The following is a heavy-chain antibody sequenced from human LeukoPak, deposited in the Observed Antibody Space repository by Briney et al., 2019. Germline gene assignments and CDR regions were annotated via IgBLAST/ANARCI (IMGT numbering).Heavy chain of an antibody. Sequence: SETLSLTCTVSGASTRSAGYCWGWVRQNSGKGLEWIGYISHSGTTYYNPSLKRRVNISIDTSKGQFSLKLSSVTAADTALYYCARAGNYDSYALDFWGQVTMVTVSS. V-gene: IGHV4-31*03. CDR3: ARAGNYDSYALDF. D-gene: IGHD3-22*01. CDR1: GASTRSAGYC. J-gene: IGHJ3*01. CDR2: ISHSGTT.